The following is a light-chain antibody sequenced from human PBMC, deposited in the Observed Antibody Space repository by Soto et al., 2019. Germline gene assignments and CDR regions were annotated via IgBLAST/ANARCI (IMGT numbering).Light chain of an antibody. CDR3: QHSSNSPMYT. CDR1: QSIAYY. CDR2: AAS. Sequence: DIQITQSPSSLSASVGDRFTITSRASQSIAYYLNWFQQKPWKAPKLLIYAASSLQSGVPSRFSGSGSGTDFTLAICRLQPEDFVTYYCQHSSNSPMYTLGQGTGLYVK. J-gene: IGKJ2*01. V-gene: IGKV1-39*01.